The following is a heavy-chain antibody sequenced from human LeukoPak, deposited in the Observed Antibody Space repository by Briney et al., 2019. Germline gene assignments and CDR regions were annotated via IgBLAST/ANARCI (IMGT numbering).Heavy chain of an antibody. D-gene: IGHD2-2*01. CDR2: IHYTGSNR. CDR1: GFPFSSYG. Sequence: GGSLRLSCAASGFPFSSYGMHWVRQAPGRGPEWVAFIHYTGSNRYYTDSVEGRFTISRDNSKNTVYLQMNGLRSEDTGLYYCTKDPVPAAMTAFEIWGQGTKVTVSS. V-gene: IGHV3-30*02. CDR3: TKDPVPAAMTAFEI. J-gene: IGHJ3*02.